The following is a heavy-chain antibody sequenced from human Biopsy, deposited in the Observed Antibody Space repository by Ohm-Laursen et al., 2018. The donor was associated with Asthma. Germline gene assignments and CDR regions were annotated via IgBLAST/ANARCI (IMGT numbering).Heavy chain of an antibody. Sequence: SLRLSCAASGFVFSQCGMHWVRQGPGKGLEWVALVSSDGHNKYYEDSVKGRFTIPRDNSRNRLYLQINRLTVEDSAVYFCARQSGQDYGDSSGFDIWGQGTKVAVPS. CDR2: VSSDGHNK. D-gene: IGHD3-22*01. J-gene: IGHJ3*02. CDR3: ARQSGQDYGDSSGFDI. CDR1: GFVFSQCG. V-gene: IGHV3-30*03.